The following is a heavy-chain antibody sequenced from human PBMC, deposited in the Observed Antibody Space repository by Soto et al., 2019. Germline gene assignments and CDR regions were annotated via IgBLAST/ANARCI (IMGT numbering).Heavy chain of an antibody. D-gene: IGHD3-16*02. CDR1: GYTFTCYC. Sequence: GASVKVSFKAPGYTFTCYCISSVRQSPGQGLEWMGWISAYNGNTNYAQKLQGRVPMTTDTSTSTAYMELRRLKSDDTAVYYCARVGIMITFGGVIAPPDYWGQGTLVTVYS. CDR2: ISAYNGNT. J-gene: IGHJ4*02. V-gene: IGHV1-18*01. CDR3: ARVGIMITFGGVIAPPDY.